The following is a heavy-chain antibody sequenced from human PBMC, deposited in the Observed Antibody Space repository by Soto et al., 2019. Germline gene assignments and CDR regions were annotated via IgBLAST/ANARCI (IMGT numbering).Heavy chain of an antibody. V-gene: IGHV1-69*04. J-gene: IGHJ3*02. CDR2: IIPILGIA. Sequence: ASVKVSCKASGGTFSSYAISWVRQAPGQGLEWMGRIIPILGIANYAQKFQGRVTITADKSTSTAYMELSSLRSEDTAVYYCASQGEEYQLQNDAFDIWGQGTMVTVSS. CDR1: GGTFSSYA. D-gene: IGHD2-2*01. CDR3: ASQGEEYQLQNDAFDI.